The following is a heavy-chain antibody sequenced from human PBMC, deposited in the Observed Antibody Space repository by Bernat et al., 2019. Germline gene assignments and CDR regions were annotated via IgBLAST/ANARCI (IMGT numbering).Heavy chain of an antibody. J-gene: IGHJ4*02. Sequence: EVQLVESGGGLVQPGGSLRLSCAASGFTFNSYWMHWVRQAPGKGLVWVLRINSDGSSTTYADSVKGRFTISRDNAKNTLYLQMNSLRAEDMAVYYCARGPSRYYFDYWGQGTLVTVSS. V-gene: IGHV3-74*01. CDR3: ARGPSRYYFDY. CDR1: GFTFNSYW. CDR2: INSDGSST.